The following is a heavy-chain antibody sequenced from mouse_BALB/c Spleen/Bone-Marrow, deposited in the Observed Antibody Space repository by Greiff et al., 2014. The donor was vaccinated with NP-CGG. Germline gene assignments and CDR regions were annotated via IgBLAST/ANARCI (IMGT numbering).Heavy chain of an antibody. Sequence: LEESGAELVGPGSSVKISCKASGYASSSYWMNWVKQRPGQGLEWIGQIYPGDGDTNYNGNFKGKATLTADKSSSTAYMQLSSLTSEDSAVYFCARWYRDPHFAMDYWGPGTSVTVSS. V-gene: IGHV1-80*01. CDR3: ARWYRDPHFAMDY. J-gene: IGHJ4*01. CDR1: GYASSSYW. D-gene: IGHD2-14*01. CDR2: IYPGDGDT.